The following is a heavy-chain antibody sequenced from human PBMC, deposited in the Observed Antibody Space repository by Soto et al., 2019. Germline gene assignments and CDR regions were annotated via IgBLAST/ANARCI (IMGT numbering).Heavy chain of an antibody. D-gene: IGHD2-2*03. CDR1: GFTLSTYA. CDR3: EKDDVYNDGLWLMDN. J-gene: IGHJ4*02. CDR2: IVGSGDDI. V-gene: IGHV3-23*01. Sequence: GWSLRLSCAASGFTLSTYAMTWVRHAPGKGLECVSGIVGSGDDIHYADSVKGRFTISKDISRNTLYLQMNSLRADDTAVYYCEKDDVYNDGLWLMDNWGQGTLVTVSS.